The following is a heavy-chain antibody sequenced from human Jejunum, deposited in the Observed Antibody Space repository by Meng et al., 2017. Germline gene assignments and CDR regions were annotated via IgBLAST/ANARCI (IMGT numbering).Heavy chain of an antibody. J-gene: IGHJ4*02. Sequence: EVQLLESGGGLVQPGGSLRLSCAALGFTFSSYAMSWVRQAPGKGLEWVSTISGSGGGTYYPDSVKGRFTISRDDSKNTLYLQMNSLRAEDTAVYYCARGCGTTCYIDYWGQGTLVTVSS. D-gene: IGHD2-2*02. CDR1: GFTFSSYA. CDR2: ISGSGGGT. CDR3: ARGCGTTCYIDY. V-gene: IGHV3-23*01.